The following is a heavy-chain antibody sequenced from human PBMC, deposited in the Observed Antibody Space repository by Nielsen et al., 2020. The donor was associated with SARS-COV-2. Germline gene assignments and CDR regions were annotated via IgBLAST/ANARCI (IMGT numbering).Heavy chain of an antibody. CDR3: AREGIAARPTNF. V-gene: IGHV3-7*03. CDR2: IKPDGLEK. D-gene: IGHD6-6*01. Sequence: GGSLRLSCSASGFSLRRDWMSWVRQAPGKGLEWVADIKPDGLEKNYVDSVKGRFTISRDNGRNSVYLEVNSLRVEDTAVYYCAREGIAARPTNFWGQGTLVTVSS. CDR1: GFSLRRDW. J-gene: IGHJ4*02.